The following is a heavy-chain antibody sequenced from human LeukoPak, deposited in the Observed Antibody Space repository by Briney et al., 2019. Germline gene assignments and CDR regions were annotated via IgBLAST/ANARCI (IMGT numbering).Heavy chain of an antibody. CDR1: GFTFSNYW. D-gene: IGHD5-12*01. CDR2: INSNGSST. CDR3: AKGGATICDN. Sequence: QPGGSLTLSRAASGFTFSNYWMHWVRQAPGKGLVWVSRINSNGSSTNYADSVKGRFTISRDNAKNTLYLQMSSLRAEDTAVYYCAKGGATICDNWGQGTLVTVSS. V-gene: IGHV3-74*01. J-gene: IGHJ4*02.